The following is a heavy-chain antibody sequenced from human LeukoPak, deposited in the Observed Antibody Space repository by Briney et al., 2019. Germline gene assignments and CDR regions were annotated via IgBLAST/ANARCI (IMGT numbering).Heavy chain of an antibody. CDR3: ARHPDGTLPHYFDY. D-gene: IGHD1-26*01. CDR2: IYYSGST. J-gene: IGHJ4*02. Sequence: SETLSLTCTVSGGSISSSSYYWGWIRQPPGKGLEWIGSIYYSGSTYYNPSLKSRVTISVDTSKNQFSLRLSSVTAADTAVYYCARHPDGTLPHYFDYWGQGTLVTVSS. CDR1: GGSISSSSYY. V-gene: IGHV4-39*01.